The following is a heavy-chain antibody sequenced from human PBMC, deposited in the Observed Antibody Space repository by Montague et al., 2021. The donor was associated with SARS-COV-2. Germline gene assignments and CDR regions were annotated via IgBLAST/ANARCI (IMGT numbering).Heavy chain of an antibody. D-gene: IGHD6-19*01. CDR2: IYYTGGT. CDR1: GGSISPYY. CDR3: ARIAMAATFDS. V-gene: IGHV4-59*13. J-gene: IGHJ4*02. Sequence: SETLSLTCTVSGGSISPYYWNWIRQPPGKGLEWIGYIYYTGGTKYNPSLKSGVSMSVDTSKNQFSLRLTSLGAADTAVYYCARIAMAATFDSWGQGALVTVSS.